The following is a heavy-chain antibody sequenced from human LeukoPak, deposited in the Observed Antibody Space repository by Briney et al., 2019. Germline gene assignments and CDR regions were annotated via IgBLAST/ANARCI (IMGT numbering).Heavy chain of an antibody. Sequence: AGGSLRLSCAASGFTFNRNAISWVRRAPGKGLEWVASISGSVGRAYYADSVKGRFTISRDNSKNTLYLQMNSLRAEDTAVYYCAKGYCSSTNCYTPGFGFWYFDLWGRGTLVTVSS. CDR1: GFTFNRNA. CDR3: AKGYCSSTNCYTPGFGFWYFDL. D-gene: IGHD2-2*02. J-gene: IGHJ2*01. V-gene: IGHV3-23*01. CDR2: ISGSVGRA.